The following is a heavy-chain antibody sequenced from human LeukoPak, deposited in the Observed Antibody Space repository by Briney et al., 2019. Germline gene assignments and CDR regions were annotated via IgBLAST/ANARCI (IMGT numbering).Heavy chain of an antibody. CDR2: IKSDGSVT. J-gene: IGHJ4*02. CDR1: GFTFSSYW. CDR3: ARDHDAVGTTIDH. D-gene: IGHD1-14*01. V-gene: IGHV3-74*01. Sequence: PGGSLRLSCAASGFTFSSYWMNWVRQAPGEGLGWVSRIKSDGSVTDYADSVKGRFTISRDNANNMLYLQMNSLRDEDAAVYFCARDHDAVGTTIDHWGQGTLVTVSS.